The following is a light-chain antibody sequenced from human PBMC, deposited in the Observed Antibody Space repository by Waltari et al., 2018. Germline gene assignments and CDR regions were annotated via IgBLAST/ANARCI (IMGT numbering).Light chain of an antibody. CDR2: AAS. CDR3: QQSYSTPFT. Sequence: DIQMTQSPSSPSASVGDRVTITCRASQSSSSYLNWYQQKPGKAPKLLIYAASGLDSGVPSRFSGSGSVTDFTLTISSLHPEDFATYYCQQSYSTPFTFGPGTKVDFK. V-gene: IGKV1-39*01. CDR1: QSSSSY. J-gene: IGKJ3*01.